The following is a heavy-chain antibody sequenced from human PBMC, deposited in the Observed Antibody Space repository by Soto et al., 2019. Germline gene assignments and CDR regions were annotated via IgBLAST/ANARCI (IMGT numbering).Heavy chain of an antibody. CDR2: VIPVLGVA. V-gene: IGHV1-69*02. D-gene: IGHD6-19*01. CDR3: TSPRSLADSGFFAY. Sequence: QVQLVQSGAEVKWPGSTVKVSCKSSGGSFSSYSVTWVRQAPGQGIEWMGRVIPVLGVADNSQKLQGIVKISADESTSTSYMELSSLRSEDTAVYYFTSPRSLADSGFFAYWCQGTLVTVSS. J-gene: IGHJ4*02. CDR1: GGSFSSYS.